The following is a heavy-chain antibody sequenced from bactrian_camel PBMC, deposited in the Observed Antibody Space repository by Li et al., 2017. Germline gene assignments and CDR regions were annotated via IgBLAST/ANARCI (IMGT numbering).Heavy chain of an antibody. CDR3: ANLDGHY. J-gene: IGHJ4*01. CDR2: INSAGITT. V-gene: IGHV3S40*01. Sequence: DVQLVESGGGSVQPGGSLRLSCAASGFTFGNYGMSWARQAPGKGLEWVSGINSAGITTYYQEPMKGRFTISRDNAKNMVYLQVNSLKIDDTAMYYCANLDGHYWGQGTQVTVS. CDR1: GFTFGNYG.